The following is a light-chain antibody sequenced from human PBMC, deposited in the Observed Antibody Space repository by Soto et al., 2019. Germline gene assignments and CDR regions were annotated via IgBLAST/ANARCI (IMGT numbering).Light chain of an antibody. CDR2: GAS. J-gene: IGKJ1*01. Sequence: EIVLTQSPGTLSLSQGERATLSCRASQSVSSSYLAWYQQKPGQAPRLLIYGASSRATGIPDRLSGSGSGTDFTLTISRLEPEDFAVYYCQQYGSSPRTFGQGTKVDI. V-gene: IGKV3-20*01. CDR1: QSVSSSY. CDR3: QQYGSSPRT.